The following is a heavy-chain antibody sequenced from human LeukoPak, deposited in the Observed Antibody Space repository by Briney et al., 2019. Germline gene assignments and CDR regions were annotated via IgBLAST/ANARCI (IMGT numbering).Heavy chain of an antibody. CDR2: ISGGGEST. CDR3: AKGEGGSCSSSSCSTYFDY. D-gene: IGHD2-15*01. Sequence: GGSLRLSCAASGFTFSSYAMNWVRQAPGKGLEWVSAISGGGESTYNADSVKGRFIISRDNSKNTLYLQMNSLRAEDTAVYYCAKGEGGSCSSSSCSTYFDYWGQGTLVTVSS. V-gene: IGHV3-23*01. CDR1: GFTFSSYA. J-gene: IGHJ4*02.